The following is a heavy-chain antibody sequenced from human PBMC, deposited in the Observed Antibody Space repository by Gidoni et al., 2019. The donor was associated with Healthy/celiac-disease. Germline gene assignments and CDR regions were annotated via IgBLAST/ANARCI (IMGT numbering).Heavy chain of an antibody. CDR2: IIPIFGTA. CDR1: GGTFSSYA. CDR3: ASRDTNAVVAATQVLYYYGMDV. D-gene: IGHD2-15*01. J-gene: IGHJ6*02. Sequence: QVQLVQSGAEVKKPGSSVTVSCKASGGTFSSYAISWVRQAPGQGLEWMGGIIPIFGTANYAQKFQGRVTITADESTSTAYMELSSLRSEDTAVYYCASRDTNAVVAATQVLYYYGMDVWGQGTTVTVSS. V-gene: IGHV1-69*01.